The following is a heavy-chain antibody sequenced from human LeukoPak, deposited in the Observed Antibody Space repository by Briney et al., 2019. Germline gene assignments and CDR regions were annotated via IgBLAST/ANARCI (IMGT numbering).Heavy chain of an antibody. V-gene: IGHV1-2*02. CDR2: INPNSGGT. D-gene: IGHD6-13*01. Sequence: ASVKVSCKASGYTFTSYYMHWVRQAPGQGLEWMGIINPNSGGTNYAQKFQGRVTMTRDTSISTAYMELSRLRSDDTAVYYCARAAAGTTFFDYWGQGTLVTVSS. CDR3: ARAAAGTTFFDY. J-gene: IGHJ4*02. CDR1: GYTFTSYY.